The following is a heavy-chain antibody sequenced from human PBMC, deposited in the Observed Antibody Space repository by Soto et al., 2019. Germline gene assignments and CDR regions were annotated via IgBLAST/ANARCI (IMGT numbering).Heavy chain of an antibody. Sequence: QVQLQESGPGLVKPSETLSLTCTVSGGSISSISNHYCSWIRQPPGKGLEWIGYISYSGSTSYNPPLKSRVIISVDTSKNQVSLNLASVTAADTAVYYCATQGFGILHGLVDVWGQGTTVTVSS. J-gene: IGHJ6*02. CDR3: ATQGFGILHGLVDV. CDR1: GGSISSISNHY. CDR2: ISYSGST. D-gene: IGHD3-10*01. V-gene: IGHV4-59*08.